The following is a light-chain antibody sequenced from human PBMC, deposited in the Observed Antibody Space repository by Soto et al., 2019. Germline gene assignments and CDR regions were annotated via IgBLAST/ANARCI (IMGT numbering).Light chain of an antibody. V-gene: IGLV3-21*04. CDR2: YDS. Sequence: SYELTQPPSVSVAPGKTARITCGGNNIGSKSVHWYQQKPGQAPVLVIYYDSDRPSGIPERFSGSNSGNTATLTISRVEAGYEADYYCQVWDSSSDHPVFGTGSKLTVL. CDR3: QVWDSSSDHPV. CDR1: NIGSKS. J-gene: IGLJ1*01.